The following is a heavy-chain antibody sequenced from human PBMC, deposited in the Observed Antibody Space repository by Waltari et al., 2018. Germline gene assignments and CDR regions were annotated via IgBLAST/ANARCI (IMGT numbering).Heavy chain of an antibody. CDR1: GGSISSYY. J-gene: IGHJ6*03. D-gene: IGHD3-10*01. Sequence: QVQLQESGPGLVKPSETLSLTCTVSGGSISSYYWSWMRQPPGKGLEWSGYIYYSGSTNDNPSLKSGVTISVDTSKNQFSLKLSSVTAADTAVYYSARLRGLRGYYYRDVWGKGTTVTISS. CDR3: ARLRGLRGYYYRDV. CDR2: IYYSGST. V-gene: IGHV4-59*08.